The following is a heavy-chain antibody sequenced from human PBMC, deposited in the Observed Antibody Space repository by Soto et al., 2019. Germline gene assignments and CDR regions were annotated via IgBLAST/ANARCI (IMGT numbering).Heavy chain of an antibody. J-gene: IGHJ4*02. CDR1: GGSISSDSYY. V-gene: IGHV4-39*01. CDR2: ISYSGST. Sequence: PSETLSLTCTVSGGSISSDSYYWGWIRQSPEKGLEWIASISYSGSTYYNPTLKSRLIISVDTSKSQFSLKLSSVTAADTAVYYCATLRGLGEVSPYFDYWGQGLMVTVSS. CDR3: ATLRGLGEVSPYFDY. D-gene: IGHD3-10*01.